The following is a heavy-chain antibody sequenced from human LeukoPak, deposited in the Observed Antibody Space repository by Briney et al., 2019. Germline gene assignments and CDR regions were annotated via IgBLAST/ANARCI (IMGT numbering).Heavy chain of an antibody. V-gene: IGHV4-4*07. J-gene: IGHJ6*04. CDR2: IYTSGST. D-gene: IGHD3-22*01. CDR3: ARDQVVRYYDSSGYYSGAFDI. CDR1: GGSISSYY. Sequence: PSETLSLTCTVSGGSISSYYWSWIRQPAGKGLEWIGRIYTSGSTNYNPSLKSRVTMSVDTSENQFSLKLSSVTAADTAVYYCARDQVVRYYDSSGYYSGAFDIWGKGTTVTVSS.